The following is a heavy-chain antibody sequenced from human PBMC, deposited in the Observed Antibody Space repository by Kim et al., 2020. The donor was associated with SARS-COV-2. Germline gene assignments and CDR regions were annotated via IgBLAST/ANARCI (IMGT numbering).Heavy chain of an antibody. J-gene: IGHJ4*02. CDR3: ARISHCGGYCYSFDY. CDR2: IYYSGNT. CDR1: GGSLTSYH. D-gene: IGHD2-21*01. Sequence: SETLSLTCTVSGGSLTSYHWSWIRQPPGKGLEWIGYIYYSGNTNYNTSLKSRVTVSVDTSKNQFSLRLSSVTAADTAVYYCARISHCGGYCYSFDYWGQGTLVTVSS. V-gene: IGHV4-59*08.